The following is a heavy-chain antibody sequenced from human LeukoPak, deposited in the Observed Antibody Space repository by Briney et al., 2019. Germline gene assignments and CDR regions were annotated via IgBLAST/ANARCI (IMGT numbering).Heavy chain of an antibody. Sequence: GGSLRLSCAASGFTFSSYWMSWVRQAPGEGLEWVAKINQDGTEKAYVDSVRGRFTISRDNAKNSLFLQMNSLRAEDTAVYYCARGPLIAAAGTWWGQGTLDTVSS. CDR1: GFTFSSYW. D-gene: IGHD6-13*01. CDR3: ARGPLIAAAGTW. J-gene: IGHJ4*02. CDR2: INQDGTEK. V-gene: IGHV3-7*03.